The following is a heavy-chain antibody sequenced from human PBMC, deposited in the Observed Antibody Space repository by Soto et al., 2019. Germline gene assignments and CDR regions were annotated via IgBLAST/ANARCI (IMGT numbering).Heavy chain of an antibody. Sequence: QITLRESGPAVVNPRQTLTLTCTFSGVSLSVSGMGVGWFRQPPGKALEWLALVYWDGDKRYSPSLRPRLTINKDTSESQFVLTMTNKSPGDTGTYSCAHLTEWAYFDYWGRGTPVTVSS. CDR3: AHLTEWAYFDY. D-gene: IGHD1-26*01. V-gene: IGHV2-5*02. J-gene: IGHJ4*02. CDR1: GVSLSVSGMG. CDR2: VYWDGDK.